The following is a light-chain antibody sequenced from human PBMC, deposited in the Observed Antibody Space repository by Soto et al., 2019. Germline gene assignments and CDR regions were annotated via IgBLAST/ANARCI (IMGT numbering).Light chain of an antibody. J-gene: IGLJ3*02. V-gene: IGLV2-23*01. CDR1: SSDVGSYNL. CDR3: CSYAGSSTWV. Sequence: QYALTQPASVSGSPGQSITISCTGTSSDVGSYNLVSWYQQQPGKAPKLMIYEGSKRPSGVSNRFSGSKSGNTASLTIYGLQAEDEADYYCCSYAGSSTWVLGGGTKLTVL. CDR2: EGS.